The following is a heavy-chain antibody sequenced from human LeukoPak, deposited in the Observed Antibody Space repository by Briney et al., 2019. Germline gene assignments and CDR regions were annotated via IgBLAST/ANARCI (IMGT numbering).Heavy chain of an antibody. V-gene: IGHV3-30*03. Sequence: PGGSLRLSCAASGFTFSSYGMHWVRQAPGKGLEWVAVISYDGSNKYYADSVKGRFTISRDNSKNTLYLQMNSLRAEDTAVYYCAREYGYCSSTSCLGFQHWGQGTLVTVSP. CDR3: AREYGYCSSTSCLGFQH. D-gene: IGHD2-2*01. J-gene: IGHJ1*01. CDR1: GFTFSSYG. CDR2: ISYDGSNK.